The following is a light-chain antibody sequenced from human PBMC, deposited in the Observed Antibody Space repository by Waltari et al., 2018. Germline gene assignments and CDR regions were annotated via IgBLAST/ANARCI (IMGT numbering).Light chain of an antibody. V-gene: IGLV2-14*01. J-gene: IGLJ2*01. CDR2: EVS. Sequence: QSALTQPASVSGSPGQSITISCTATSSDVGGYNYASGYQQHPGKAPKLMIYEVSKRPSGVSNRFSGSKSGNTASLTISGLQAEDEADYYCSSYTSSSTLVVFGGGTKLTVL. CDR1: SSDVGGYNY. CDR3: SSYTSSSTLVV.